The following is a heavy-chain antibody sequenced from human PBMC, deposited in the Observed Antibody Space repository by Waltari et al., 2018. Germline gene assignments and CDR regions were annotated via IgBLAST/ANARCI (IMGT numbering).Heavy chain of an antibody. J-gene: IGHJ4*02. CDR1: GYTVTSYD. D-gene: IGHD6-19*01. V-gene: IGHV1-8*01. CDR3: ARGIAVAGTNFDY. CDR2: MNPNSGNT. Sequence: QVQLVQSGAEVKKSGASVKVSCKAAGYTVTSYDINWVRKATGQGLEWMGWMNPNSGNTGYAQKFQGRVTMTRNTSISTAYMELSSLRSEDTAVYYCARGIAVAGTNFDYWGQGTLVTVSS.